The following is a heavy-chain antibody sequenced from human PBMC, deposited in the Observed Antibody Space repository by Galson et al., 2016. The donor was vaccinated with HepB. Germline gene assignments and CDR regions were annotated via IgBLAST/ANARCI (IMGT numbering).Heavy chain of an antibody. Sequence: SLRLSCAASGFTFSNEWMDWVRQTPGKGLEWVANINQDGSVEYYVDSVKGRFTVSRDNSKNSLYLQMNSLRAEDAALYYCTTRLDFWGRGTLVTVSS. V-gene: IGHV3-7*01. CDR3: TTRLDF. J-gene: IGHJ4*02. CDR1: GFTFSNEW. CDR2: INQDGSVE.